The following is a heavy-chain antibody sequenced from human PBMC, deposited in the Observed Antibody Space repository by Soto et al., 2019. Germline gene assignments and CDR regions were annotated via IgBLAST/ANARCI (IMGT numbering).Heavy chain of an antibody. J-gene: IGHJ5*02. Sequence: TGGSLRLSCVASGFTFSSYGMHWVRQAPGKGLEWVAVTSYDGSNKYYADSVKGRFTISRDNSKNTVYLQMNSLRTEDTAVYYCAKDKSSGWFDWFDPWGQGTQVTVSS. CDR2: TSYDGSNK. CDR1: GFTFSSYG. CDR3: AKDKSSGWFDWFDP. D-gene: IGHD6-19*01. V-gene: IGHV3-30*18.